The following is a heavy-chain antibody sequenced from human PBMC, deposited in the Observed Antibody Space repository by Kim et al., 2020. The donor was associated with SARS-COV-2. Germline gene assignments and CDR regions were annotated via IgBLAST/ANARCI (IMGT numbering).Heavy chain of an antibody. CDR1: GYTLTELS. D-gene: IGHD3-22*01. V-gene: IGHV1-24*01. CDR3: ATGDYYYDSSGTFYYYYGMDV. CDR2: FDPEDGET. J-gene: IGHJ6*02. Sequence: ASVKVSCKVSGYTLTELSMHWVRQAPGKGLEWMGGFDPEDGETIYAQKFQGRVTMTEDTSTETAYMELSSLRSEDTAVYYCATGDYYYDSSGTFYYYYGMDVWGQGTTVTVSS.